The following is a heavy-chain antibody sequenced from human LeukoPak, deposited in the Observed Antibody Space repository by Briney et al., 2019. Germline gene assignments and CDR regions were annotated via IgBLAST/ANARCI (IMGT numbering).Heavy chain of an antibody. V-gene: IGHV3-23*01. CDR1: GFTFSGYS. D-gene: IGHD3-16*01. CDR3: AIGIDGAFNS. CDR2: INRGGHNT. J-gene: IGHJ4*02. Sequence: GGSLRLSCEASGFTFSGYSMIWVRQAPGKGLEWVSEINRGGHNTYYTDSVKGRFTTSRDNSKNTLFLQMASLRTEDTAIYYCAIGIDGAFNSWGQGTLVTVSS.